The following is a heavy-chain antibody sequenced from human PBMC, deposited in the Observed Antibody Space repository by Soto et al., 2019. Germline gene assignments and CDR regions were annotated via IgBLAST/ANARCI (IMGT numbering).Heavy chain of an antibody. V-gene: IGHV3-33*01. J-gene: IGHJ6*02. D-gene: IGHD3-3*01. CDR3: ARGEGPTIFGVVLKGYYYGMDV. Sequence: GGSLRLSCAASGFTFSSYGMHWVRQAPGKGLEWVAVIWYDGSNKYYADSVKGRFTISRDNSKNTLYLQMNSLRAEDTAVYYCARGEGPTIFGVVLKGYYYGMDVWGQGTTVTVSS. CDR1: GFTFSSYG. CDR2: IWYDGSNK.